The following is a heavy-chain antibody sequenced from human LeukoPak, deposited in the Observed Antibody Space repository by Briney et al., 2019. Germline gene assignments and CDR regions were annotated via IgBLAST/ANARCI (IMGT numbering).Heavy chain of an antibody. CDR3: ARAPVAASYYFDY. CDR2: IWSDGSNK. V-gene: IGHV3-33*01. Sequence: PGGSLGLSCAASGFTFSSYVMHWVRQAPGKGLEWVAVIWSDGSNKYYADSVKGRFTISRDNSKNTLYLQMNTLRAEDTAVYYCARAPVAASYYFDYWGQGTLVTVSS. J-gene: IGHJ4*02. D-gene: IGHD6-19*01. CDR1: GFTFSSYV.